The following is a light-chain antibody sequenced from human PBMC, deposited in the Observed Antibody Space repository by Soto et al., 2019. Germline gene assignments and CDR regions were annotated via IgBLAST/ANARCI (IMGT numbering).Light chain of an antibody. CDR3: QQYYDWPPWT. V-gene: IGKV1-5*02. CDR1: QSISNR. J-gene: IGKJ1*01. CDR2: DAS. Sequence: QITRSPCSQCAYVGEVAVIIYRTSQSISNRLAWYQQRPGKAPKYLIYDASTLQSGVPSRFSGGGSGTDFTLTISSLQPEDFAVYYCQQYYDWPPWTFGQGTKVDIK.